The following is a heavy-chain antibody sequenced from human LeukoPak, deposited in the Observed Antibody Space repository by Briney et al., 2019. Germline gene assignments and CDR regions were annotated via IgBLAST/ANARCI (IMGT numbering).Heavy chain of an antibody. CDR3: ARGPYGSASY. D-gene: IGHD3-10*01. V-gene: IGHV4-4*02. Sequence: PSGTLSLTCAVSGGSIGSSNWWSWVRQPPGKGLEWIGEIYHSGSTNYNPSLKSRVTISVDTSKNQFSLKLSSVTAADTAVYYCARGPYGSASYWGQGTLVTVSS. J-gene: IGHJ4*02. CDR2: IYHSGST. CDR1: GGSIGSSNW.